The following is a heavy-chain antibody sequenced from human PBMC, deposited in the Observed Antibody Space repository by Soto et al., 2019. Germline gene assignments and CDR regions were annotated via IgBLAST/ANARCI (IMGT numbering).Heavy chain of an antibody. CDR3: AREAISSDYFDY. CDR2: IYSGGRT. V-gene: IGHV3-53*02. D-gene: IGHD3-22*01. J-gene: IGHJ4*02. Sequence: EVQLVETGGGLIQPGGSLRLSCAASGFTVSSNYMSWVRQAPGQGLEWVSFIYSGGRTYYADSAKGRFTISRDNSKNTLYLQMNSLRAEDTAVYYCAREAISSDYFDYWGQGTLVIVSS. CDR1: GFTVSSNY.